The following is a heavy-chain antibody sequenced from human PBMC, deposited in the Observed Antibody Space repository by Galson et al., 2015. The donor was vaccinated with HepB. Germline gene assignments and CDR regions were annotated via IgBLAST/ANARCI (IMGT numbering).Heavy chain of an antibody. J-gene: IGHJ4*02. CDR3: ARGAVVTSYYFDY. CDR2: IIPIFGTA. V-gene: IGHV1-69*06. D-gene: IGHD4-23*01. CDR1: GGTFSSYA. Sequence: SVKVSCKASGGTFSSYAISWVRQAPGQGLEWMGGIIPIFGTANYAQKFQGRVTITADKSTSTAYMELSSLRSEDTAVYYCARGAVVTSYYFDYWGQGTLVAVSS.